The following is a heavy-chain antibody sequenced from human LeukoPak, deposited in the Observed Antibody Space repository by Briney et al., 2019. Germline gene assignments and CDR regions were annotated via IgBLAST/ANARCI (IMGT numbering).Heavy chain of an antibody. D-gene: IGHD3-10*01. Sequence: GGSLRLSCAASGFDFKTYEMNWVRQAPGKGLEWISYISGKNTINYADSVKGRFTISRDNTKNSLYMQMNRLRAEDTAVYYCASELWFGESNALDTWGQGTVVTVSS. CDR3: ASELWFGESNALDT. J-gene: IGHJ3*02. CDR1: GFDFKTYE. V-gene: IGHV3-48*03. CDR2: ISGKNTI.